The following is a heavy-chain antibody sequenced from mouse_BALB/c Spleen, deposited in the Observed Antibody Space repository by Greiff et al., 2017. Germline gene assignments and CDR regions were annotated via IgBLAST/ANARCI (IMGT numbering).Heavy chain of an antibody. CDR2: IDPENGDT. CDR1: GFNIKDYY. V-gene: IGHV14-4*02. J-gene: IGHJ2*01. D-gene: IGHD1-1*01. CDR3: NATFYDGSSYFDY. Sequence: EVQLQQSGAELVRSGASVKLSCTASGFNIKDYYMHWVKQRPEQGLEWIGWIDPENGDTEYAPKFQGKATMTAATSSNTAYLQLSSLTSEDTAVYYCNATFYDGSSYFDYGGQGTTLTVSS.